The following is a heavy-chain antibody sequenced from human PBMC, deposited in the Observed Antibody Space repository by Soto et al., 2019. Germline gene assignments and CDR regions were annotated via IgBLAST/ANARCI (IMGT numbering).Heavy chain of an antibody. V-gene: IGHV3-33*01. Sequence: GGSLRLSCAASGFTFSSYGMHWVRQAPGKGLEWVAVIWYDGSNKYYADSVKGRFTISRDNSKNTLYLQMNSLRAEDTAVYYCARDGSGWYYTYYYYMDVWGKGTTVTVSS. J-gene: IGHJ6*03. D-gene: IGHD6-19*01. CDR3: ARDGSGWYYTYYYYMDV. CDR2: IWYDGSNK. CDR1: GFTFSSYG.